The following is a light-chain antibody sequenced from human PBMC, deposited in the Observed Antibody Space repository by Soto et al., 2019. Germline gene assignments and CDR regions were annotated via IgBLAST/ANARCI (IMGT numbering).Light chain of an antibody. J-gene: IGKJ3*01. V-gene: IGKV3-11*01. CDR2: DAS. CDR3: QQRSDWLFT. Sequence: DIVLTQSPATLSLSPGERATLSCRASQSISIYLSWYQQKPGQAPRLLIYDASNRATGIPARFSGSGSGTAFSLTISSLEPADFAVYYCQQRSDWLFTFGPGTKVDIK. CDR1: QSISIY.